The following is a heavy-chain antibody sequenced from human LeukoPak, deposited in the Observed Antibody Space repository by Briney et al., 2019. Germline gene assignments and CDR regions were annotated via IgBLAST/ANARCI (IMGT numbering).Heavy chain of an antibody. V-gene: IGHV4-59*11. CDR3: ARGVYNYYYMDV. J-gene: IGHJ6*03. CDR1: DASMSSHY. CDR2: VFSTGDT. Sequence: PSETLSLTCTVSDASMSSHYWIWVRQPPGRGLEWIGYVFSTGDTTYSPSLKSRVTISVDMSENLLSLKLNSVTAADTAVYYCARGVYNYYYMDVWGRGATVTVSS.